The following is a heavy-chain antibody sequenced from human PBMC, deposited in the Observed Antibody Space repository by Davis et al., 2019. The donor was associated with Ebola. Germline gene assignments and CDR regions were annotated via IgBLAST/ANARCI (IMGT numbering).Heavy chain of an antibody. J-gene: IGHJ4*02. V-gene: IGHV4-31*02. CDR2: IYYSGST. CDR1: EFTVSSNY. Sequence: LRLSCAASEFTVSSNYMAWIRQHPGKGLEWIGYIYYSGSTYYNPSLKSRVTISVDTSKNQFSLKLSSVTAADTAVYYCARMYYYDSSGYPVYFDYWGQGTLVTVSS. D-gene: IGHD3-22*01. CDR3: ARMYYYDSSGYPVYFDY.